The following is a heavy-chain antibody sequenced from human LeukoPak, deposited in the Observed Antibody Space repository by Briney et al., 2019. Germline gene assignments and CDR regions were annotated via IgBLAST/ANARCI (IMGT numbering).Heavy chain of an antibody. V-gene: IGHV2-5*02. J-gene: IGHJ4*02. D-gene: IGHD3-22*01. CDR3: AHVYFYNSVGYSRAFDY. Sequence: SGLTLVKPTQTRTLTCTFSGFLLPPNGVGVGWIRQPPGKGLEGLELIYLDDEKRYIPSLRTRPTITKDTSRRQVVLTLSNMDPVDTGTYYCAHVYFYNSVGYSRAFDYWGQGTLVTVSS. CDR1: GFLLPPNGVG. CDR2: IYLDDEK.